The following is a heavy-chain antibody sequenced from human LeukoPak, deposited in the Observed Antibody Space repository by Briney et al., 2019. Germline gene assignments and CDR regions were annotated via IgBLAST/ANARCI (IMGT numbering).Heavy chain of an antibody. D-gene: IGHD3-10*01. J-gene: IGHJ4*02. Sequence: GGSLRLSCAASGFTFSSYGMHWVRQAPGKGLEWVANIKQDGSEKYYVDSVKGRFTISRDNAKNSLYLQMNSLRAEDTAVYYCATGITMFDYWGQGTLVTVSS. CDR3: ATGITMFDY. CDR1: GFTFSSYG. V-gene: IGHV3-7*01. CDR2: IKQDGSEK.